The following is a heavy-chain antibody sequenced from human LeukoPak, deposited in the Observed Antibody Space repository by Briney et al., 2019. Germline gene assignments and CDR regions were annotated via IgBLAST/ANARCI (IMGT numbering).Heavy chain of an antibody. CDR2: IWLDGSNK. J-gene: IGHJ6*02. Sequence: QPGRSLRLSCGASGFTFRSYGMHWVRQAPGKGLEWVTLIWLDGSNKYYADSVKGRFTISRDNSKNTLYLQMNSLRAEDTAVYYCARGGTQNYYYYGMDVWGQGTTVAVSS. V-gene: IGHV3-33*01. CDR3: ARGGTQNYYYYGMDV. CDR1: GFTFRSYG.